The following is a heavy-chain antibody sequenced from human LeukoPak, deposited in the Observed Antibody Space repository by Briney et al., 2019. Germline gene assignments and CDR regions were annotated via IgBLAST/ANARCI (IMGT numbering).Heavy chain of an antibody. CDR3: AREVRGRGYSGYDYYFDY. CDR1: GGSISSGSYY. V-gene: IGHV4-61*02. J-gene: IGHJ4*02. D-gene: IGHD5-12*01. CDR2: IYTSGST. Sequence: PSQTLSLTCTVSGGSISSGSYYWSWIRQPAGKGLEWIGRIYTSGSTTYNSSLKSRVTISLDTSKNQFSLKLSSVTAADTAVYYCAREVRGRGYSGYDYYFDYWGQGTLVTVSS.